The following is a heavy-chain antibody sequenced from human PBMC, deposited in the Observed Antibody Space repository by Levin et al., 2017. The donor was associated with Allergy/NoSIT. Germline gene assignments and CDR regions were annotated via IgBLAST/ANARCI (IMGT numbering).Heavy chain of an antibody. D-gene: IGHD3-10*01. CDR2: IGGSGDST. CDR1: GFTFSSYA. CDR3: AKNDGRELRFANWKFDL. Sequence: QTGGSLRLSCAASGFTFSSYAMSWVRRAPGKGLEWVSTIGGSGDSTYYVDSVKGRFTISRDNSKNTLYLRMNSLRAEDTAMYYCAKNDGRELRFANWKFDLWGRGTLVTVSS. J-gene: IGHJ2*01. V-gene: IGHV3-23*01.